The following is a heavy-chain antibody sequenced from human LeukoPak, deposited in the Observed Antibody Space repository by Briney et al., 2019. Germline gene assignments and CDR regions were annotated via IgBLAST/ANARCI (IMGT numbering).Heavy chain of an antibody. Sequence: GGSLRLSCAASGFTFSSYSMNWVRQAPGKGLEWVSSISSSSSYIYYADSVKGRFTISRDNAKNSLYLQMNSLRAEDTAVYYCARDSMVRGKEFDYWGQGTLVTVSS. D-gene: IGHD3-10*01. CDR3: ARDSMVRGKEFDY. J-gene: IGHJ4*02. CDR1: GFTFSSYS. V-gene: IGHV3-21*01. CDR2: ISSSSSYI.